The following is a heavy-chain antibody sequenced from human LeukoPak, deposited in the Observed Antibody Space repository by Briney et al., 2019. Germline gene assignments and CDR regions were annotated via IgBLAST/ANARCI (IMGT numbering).Heavy chain of an antibody. CDR1: GFTFSSYS. CDR3: AKDGMDV. CDR2: ISSSSYI. J-gene: IGHJ6*02. Sequence: GGSLRLSCAASGFTFSSYSMNWVRQAPGKGLEWVSSISSSSYIYYADSVKGRFTISRDNSKNTLYLQMNSLRAEDTAVYYCAKDGMDVWGQGTTVTVSS. V-gene: IGHV3-21*04.